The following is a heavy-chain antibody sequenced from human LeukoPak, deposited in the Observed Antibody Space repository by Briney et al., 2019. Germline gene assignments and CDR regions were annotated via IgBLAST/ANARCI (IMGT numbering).Heavy chain of an antibody. CDR2: TYYSGST. CDR1: GGSISSGDYY. Sequence: PSETLSLTCTVSGGSISSGDYYWSWIRQPPGKGLEWIGYTYYSGSTYYNPSLKSRVTISVDTSKNQFSLKLSSVTAADTAVYYCARGTVTNYGMDVWGQGTTVTVSS. CDR3: ARGTVTNYGMDV. V-gene: IGHV4-30-4*01. J-gene: IGHJ6*02. D-gene: IGHD4-17*01.